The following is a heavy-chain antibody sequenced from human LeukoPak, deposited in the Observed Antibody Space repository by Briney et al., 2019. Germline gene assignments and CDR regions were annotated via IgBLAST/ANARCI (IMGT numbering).Heavy chain of an antibody. V-gene: IGHV4-59*08. D-gene: IGHD6-19*01. CDR3: ARLVSGVGYFDY. Sequence: SETLSLTCTVSGGSINGYYWSWIRQPPGKGLEWIGYIYYSGSTNYNPSLKSRVTISVDTPKSQFSLKLSSVTAADTAVYYCARLVSGVGYFDYWGQGSLVTVSS. CDR2: IYYSGST. CDR1: GGSINGYY. J-gene: IGHJ4*02.